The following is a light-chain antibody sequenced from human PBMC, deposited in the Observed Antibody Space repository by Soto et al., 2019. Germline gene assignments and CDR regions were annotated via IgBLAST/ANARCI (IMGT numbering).Light chain of an antibody. J-gene: IGKJ1*01. V-gene: IGKV1-5*03. Sequence: DIQMTQAPSTLSGSVGDRVTITCRASQTISSWLAWYQQKPGKDPKLLLYKASTLKSGVPSRFSGSGSGTEFTLTISSLQPDDVATYYCQHYNSYSEALGQGTKVEL. CDR3: QHYNSYSEA. CDR1: QTISSW. CDR2: KAS.